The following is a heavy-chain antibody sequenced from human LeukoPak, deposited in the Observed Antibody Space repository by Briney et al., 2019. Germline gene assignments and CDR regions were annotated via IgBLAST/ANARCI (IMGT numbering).Heavy chain of an antibody. CDR3: AKDRVGYDILTGYYNYFDY. J-gene: IGHJ4*02. V-gene: IGHV3-30*18. CDR1: GFTFSSYG. CDR2: ISYDGSNK. D-gene: IGHD3-9*01. Sequence: GGPLRLSCAASGFTFSSYGMHWVRQAPGKGLEWVAVISYDGSNKYYADSVKGRFTISRDNSKNTLYLQMNSLRAEDTAVYYCAKDRVGYDILTGYYNYFDYWGQGTLVTVSS.